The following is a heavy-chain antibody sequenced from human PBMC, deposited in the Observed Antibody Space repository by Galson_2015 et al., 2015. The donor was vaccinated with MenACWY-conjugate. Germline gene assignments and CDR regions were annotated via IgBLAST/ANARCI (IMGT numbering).Heavy chain of an antibody. Sequence: HWVRQAPGPGLEWMGMINPNYGSTSYAQKFQDRVTFSRDTSTTTAYMELTSLTSDDTAVYYCAKDEASSWYDYWGQGTLVTVSS. CDR2: INPNYGST. CDR3: AKDEASSWYDY. J-gene: IGHJ4*02. V-gene: IGHV1-46*01. D-gene: IGHD6-13*01.